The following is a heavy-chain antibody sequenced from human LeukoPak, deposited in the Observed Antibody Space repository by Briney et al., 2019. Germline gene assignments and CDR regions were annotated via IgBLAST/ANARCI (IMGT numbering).Heavy chain of an antibody. J-gene: IGHJ4*02. D-gene: IGHD3-10*01. CDR2: INPNSGGT. Sequence: ASVKVSCKASGYTFTVYYMHWVRQAPGQGLEWMGWINPNSGGTNYAQKFQGRVTMTRDTSISTAYMELSRLRSDDTAVYYCARGGSVRGGGANYWGQGTLVTVSS. V-gene: IGHV1-2*02. CDR3: ARGGSVRGGGANY. CDR1: GYTFTVYY.